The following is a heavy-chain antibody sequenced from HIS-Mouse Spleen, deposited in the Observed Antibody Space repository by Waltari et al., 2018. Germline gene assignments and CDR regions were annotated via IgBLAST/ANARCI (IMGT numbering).Heavy chain of an antibody. CDR3: ARALEYSSSWYYYYYGMDV. Sequence: QVQLQESVPGLVKPSETLSLTCTVSGYSISSGYYWGWIRQPPGKGLEWIGSIYHSGSTNYNPSLKSRVTISVDTSKNQFSLKLSSVTAADTAVYYCARALEYSSSWYYYYYGMDVWCQGTTVTVSS. J-gene: IGHJ6*02. D-gene: IGHD6-13*01. V-gene: IGHV4-38-2*02. CDR1: GYSISSGYY. CDR2: IYHSGST.